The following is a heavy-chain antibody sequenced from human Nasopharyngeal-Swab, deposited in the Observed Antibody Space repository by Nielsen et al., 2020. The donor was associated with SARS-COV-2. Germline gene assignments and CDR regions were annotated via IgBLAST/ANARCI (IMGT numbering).Heavy chain of an antibody. D-gene: IGHD4-11*01. CDR1: GFTFSSYW. J-gene: IGHJ6*03. CDR2: IKQDGSEK. V-gene: IGHV3-7*01. CDR3: ARQTSNPYYYYYYMDV. Sequence: GESLKISCAASGFTFSSYWMSWVRQAPGKGLEWVANIKQDGSEKYYVDSVKGRFTISRDNAKNSLYLQMNSLRAEDTAVYYCARQTSNPYYYYYYMDVRGKGTTVTVSS.